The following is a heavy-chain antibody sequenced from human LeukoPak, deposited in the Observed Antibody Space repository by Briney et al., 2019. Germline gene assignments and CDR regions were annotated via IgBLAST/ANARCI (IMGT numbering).Heavy chain of an antibody. CDR2: IYYTGST. CDR1: GGSISSYY. V-gene: IGHV4-59*12. D-gene: IGHD6-6*01. Sequence: PSETLSLTCTISGGSISSYYWSWIRQPPGKGLEWIGYIYYTGSTNHNPSLKSRVTISVDTSKNQFSLKLSSVTAADTAVYYCARVARLRFDYWGQGTLVTVSS. CDR3: ARVARLRFDY. J-gene: IGHJ4*02.